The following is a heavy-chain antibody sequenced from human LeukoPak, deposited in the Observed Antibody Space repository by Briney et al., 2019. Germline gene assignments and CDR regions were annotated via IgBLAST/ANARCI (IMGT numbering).Heavy chain of an antibody. V-gene: IGHV3-15*01. CDR2: VKIKTDGGTT. J-gene: IGHJ4*02. Sequence: GGSLRLSCAASGFTFSNAYMSWVRQAPGKGLEWVGRVKIKTDGGTTDYAAPVKGRITISRDDSENSLYLQINSLKTDDTAVYYCTYYGSGAIRFWGQGTLVTVSS. D-gene: IGHD3-10*01. CDR3: TYYGSGAIRF. CDR1: GFTFSNAY.